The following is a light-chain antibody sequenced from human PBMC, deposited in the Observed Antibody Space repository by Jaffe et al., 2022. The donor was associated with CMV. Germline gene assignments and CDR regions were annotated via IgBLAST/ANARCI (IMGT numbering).Light chain of an antibody. CDR1: QSISGSY. CDR2: GAS. CDR3: QQYGNSRIT. V-gene: IGKV3-20*01. Sequence: EIVLTQSPDTLSLSAGERATLSCRASQSISGSYLAWYQQIPGQAPRLLIYGASIRATGIPDRFSGSGSGTDFTLTISRLEPEDSAVYFCQQYGNSRITFGQGTRLEIK. J-gene: IGKJ5*01.